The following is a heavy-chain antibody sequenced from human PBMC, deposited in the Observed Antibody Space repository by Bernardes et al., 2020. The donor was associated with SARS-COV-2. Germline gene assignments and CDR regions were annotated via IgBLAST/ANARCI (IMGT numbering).Heavy chain of an antibody. CDR1: GFTFSSYG. V-gene: IGHV3-30*03. D-gene: IGHD3-22*01. J-gene: IGHJ5*02. CDR3: ARVPDDSSGSAP. CDR2: ISYDGSNK. Sequence: LRLSCAASGFTFSSYGMHWVRQAPGKGLEWVAVISYDGSNKYYADSVKGRFTISRDNSKNTLYLQMNSLRAEDTAVYYCARVPDDSSGSAPWGQGTLVNVSS.